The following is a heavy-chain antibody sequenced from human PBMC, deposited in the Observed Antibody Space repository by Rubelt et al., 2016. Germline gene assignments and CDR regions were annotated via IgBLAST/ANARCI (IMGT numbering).Heavy chain of an antibody. V-gene: IGHV1-46*01. D-gene: IGHD7-27*01. CDR2: INPSGGST. CDR3: AKMAWGRGY. Sequence: QRGEWMGIINPSGGSTSYAQKFQGRVTMTRDTSTSTVYMELSSLRSEDTAVYYCAKMAWGRGYWGQGTLVTVSS. J-gene: IGHJ4*02.